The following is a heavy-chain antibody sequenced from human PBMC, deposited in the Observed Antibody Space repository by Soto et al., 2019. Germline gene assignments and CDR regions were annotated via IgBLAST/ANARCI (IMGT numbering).Heavy chain of an antibody. CDR3: VKDQRYCSGGSCYTFYY. D-gene: IGHD2-15*01. CDR1: GFTFSTYG. V-gene: IGHV3-30*18. CDR2: ISDDGRKT. Sequence: QVQLVESGGGVVQPGRSLRLSCAASGFTFSTYGMHWVRQAPGKGLEWVAVISDDGRKTYYVDSVKGRFTISRDNPKNTLFLQMNSLRPEDTAVYYCVKDQRYCSGGSCYTFYYWGQGTPVTVSS. J-gene: IGHJ4*02.